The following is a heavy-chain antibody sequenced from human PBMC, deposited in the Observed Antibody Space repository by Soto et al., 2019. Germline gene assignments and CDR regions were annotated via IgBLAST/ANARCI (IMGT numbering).Heavy chain of an antibody. Sequence: QVQLQQSGPGLVKPSQTLSLTCAISGDSVSSNSAAWNWIRQSPSRGLEWLGRTYYRSKWYNDYAVSVKSRITINPDTSKNQFSLQLNSVTPEDTAVYYCARGGHRSSWSSYYYYGMDVWGQGTTVTVSS. CDR2: TYYRSKWYN. J-gene: IGHJ6*02. CDR1: GDSVSSNSAA. V-gene: IGHV6-1*01. CDR3: ARGGHRSSWSSYYYYGMDV. D-gene: IGHD6-13*01.